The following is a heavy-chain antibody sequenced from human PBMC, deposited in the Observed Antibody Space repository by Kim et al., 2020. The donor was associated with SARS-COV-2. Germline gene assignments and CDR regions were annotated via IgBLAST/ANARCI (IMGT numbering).Heavy chain of an antibody. CDR1: GFTYSNFR. CDR3: GRGGMYHDF. D-gene: IGHD1-26*01. J-gene: IGHJ4*02. V-gene: IGHV3-7*01. Sequence: GSLRLSCVASGFTYSNFRMTWVRQAAGKGLEWVANIKEDGSEQHYDDSVKGRFTISRDNAENPLYLQMNSLRADDTAVYYCGRGGMYHDFWGQGSL. CDR2: IKEDGSEQ.